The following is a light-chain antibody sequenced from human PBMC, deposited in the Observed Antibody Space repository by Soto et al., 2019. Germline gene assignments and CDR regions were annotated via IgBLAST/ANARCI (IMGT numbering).Light chain of an antibody. J-gene: IGKJ5*01. V-gene: IGKV1-12*01. Sequence: DIQMTQSPSSVSASVGDRVTITCRASQDISTWLAWYQQKAGKAPKLLIYPSTTLQIGVPSRFTGSGSGTDFSLNISSLQPEDFATYYCQQANSFPITFGQGTRLEIK. CDR2: PST. CDR1: QDISTW. CDR3: QQANSFPIT.